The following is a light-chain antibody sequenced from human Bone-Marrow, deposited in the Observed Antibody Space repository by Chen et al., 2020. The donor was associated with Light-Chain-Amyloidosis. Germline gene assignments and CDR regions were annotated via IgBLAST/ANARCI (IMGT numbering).Light chain of an antibody. Sequence: SYELPQPPSVSVSPGQTASIPCSGDDLPTKYAYWYQQKLGQAPVLVIHRDTERPSGISERFSGSSSGKTATLTISGVQAEDEADYHCQSADSSGTYEVIFGGGTKLTVL. CDR2: RDT. V-gene: IGLV3-25*03. J-gene: IGLJ2*01. CDR3: QSADSSGTYEVI. CDR1: DLPTKY.